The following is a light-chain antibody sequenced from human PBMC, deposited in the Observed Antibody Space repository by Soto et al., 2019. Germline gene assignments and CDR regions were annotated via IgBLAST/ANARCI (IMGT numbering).Light chain of an antibody. CDR1: QRVSSSY. Sequence: EIVLTQSPATLSLSPGERATLSCLASQRVSSSYLAWYQQKPGQAPRLLIYCASSRATGIPDRFSGSGSGTDFTLTISRLEPEDFAVYYCQQYGSSPITFGPGTKVDIK. J-gene: IGKJ3*01. V-gene: IGKV3-20*01. CDR3: QQYGSSPIT. CDR2: CAS.